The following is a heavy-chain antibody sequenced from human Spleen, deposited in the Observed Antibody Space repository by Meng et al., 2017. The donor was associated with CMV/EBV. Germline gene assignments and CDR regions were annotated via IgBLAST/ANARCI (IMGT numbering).Heavy chain of an antibody. V-gene: IGHV3-21*01. D-gene: IGHD2-2*02. CDR2: ISSSSGYI. J-gene: IGHJ6*02. CDR1: GFAFFTYT. CDR3: ARGESCTSASCYNENYYSFPLDV. Sequence: GESLKISCSASGFAFFTYTMHWVRQAPGKGLEWVSSISSSSGYIHYADSVKGRFTISRDNAKNSLFLQMNSLRAEDTAVFYCARGESCTSASCYNENYYSFPLDVWGQGTTVTVSS.